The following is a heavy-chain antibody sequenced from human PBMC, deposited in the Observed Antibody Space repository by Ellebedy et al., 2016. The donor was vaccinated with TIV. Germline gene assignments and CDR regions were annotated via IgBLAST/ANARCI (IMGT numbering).Heavy chain of an antibody. Sequence: PGGSLRLSCAASGFTFSDYYMNWIRQAPGKGLEWVSYISNSGSTIYYADSVKGRFTISRDNSKNTLYLQMNSLRAEDTAVYYWTKLPPFGGYYSYWGQGTLVTVSS. CDR3: TKLPPFGGYYSY. D-gene: IGHD3-22*01. V-gene: IGHV3-11*01. CDR1: GFTFSDYY. CDR2: ISNSGSTI. J-gene: IGHJ4*02.